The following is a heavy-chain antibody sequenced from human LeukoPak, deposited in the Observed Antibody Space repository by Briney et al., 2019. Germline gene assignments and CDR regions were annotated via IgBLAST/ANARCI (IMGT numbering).Heavy chain of an antibody. J-gene: IGHJ4*02. Sequence: QPGGSLRLSCAASGFTFSSYAMHWVRQAPGKGLEWVAVISYDGSNKYYADSVKGRFTISRDNSKNTLYLQMNSLRAEDTAVYYCARGQPPTAPKASPFDYWGQGTLVTVSS. CDR2: ISYDGSNK. CDR1: GFTFSSYA. CDR3: ARGQPPTAPKASPFDY. V-gene: IGHV3-30-3*01. D-gene: IGHD2-2*01.